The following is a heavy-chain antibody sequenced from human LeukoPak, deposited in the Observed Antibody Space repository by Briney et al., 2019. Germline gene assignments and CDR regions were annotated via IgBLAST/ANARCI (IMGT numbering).Heavy chain of an antibody. CDR1: GGSINNYY. CDR2: IYSSGNT. Sequence: SETLSLTCTVSGGSINNYYWSWIRQPAGKGLEWIGRIYSSGNTYYNPSLKSRVTMSVDTSKNQFSLKLRSVTAADTAVYYCARDNWFDTWGQGTLVTVSS. CDR3: ARDNWFDT. J-gene: IGHJ5*02. V-gene: IGHV4-4*07.